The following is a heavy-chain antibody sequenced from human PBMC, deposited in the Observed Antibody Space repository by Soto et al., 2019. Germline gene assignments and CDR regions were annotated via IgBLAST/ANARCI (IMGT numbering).Heavy chain of an antibody. V-gene: IGHV3-23*01. J-gene: IGHJ3*02. CDR2: ISGSGAST. Sequence: GGSLRLSCAASGFTFSSYAMSWVRQAPGKGLEWVSAISGSGASTYYADSVKGRFTISRDNSKNTLYLQMNSLRAEDTAVYYCANLTGGHLDHDAFDIWGQGTMVTVSS. CDR3: ANLTGGHLDHDAFDI. CDR1: GFTFSSYA. D-gene: IGHD7-27*01.